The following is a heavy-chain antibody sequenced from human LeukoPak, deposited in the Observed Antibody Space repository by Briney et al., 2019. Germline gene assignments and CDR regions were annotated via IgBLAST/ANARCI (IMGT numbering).Heavy chain of an antibody. CDR1: GYTFTTYY. Sequence: GASVKVSCKASGYTFTTYYIHWVRQAPGQGLEWMGIINPTGGSTTYAQKFQGRVTMTRDTSTSTMFMEVNSLRSEDTAVYYCALYSSTWYWGQGTLVTVSS. CDR3: ALYSSTWY. V-gene: IGHV1-46*01. J-gene: IGHJ4*02. CDR2: INPTGGST. D-gene: IGHD6-13*01.